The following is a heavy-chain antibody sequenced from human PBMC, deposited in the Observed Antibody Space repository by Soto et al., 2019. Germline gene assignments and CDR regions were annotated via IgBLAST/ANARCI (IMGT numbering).Heavy chain of an antibody. CDR3: AKSRNIAAAGTSFDY. D-gene: IGHD6-13*01. CDR1: GFTFSSYA. Sequence: GGSVRLSCAASGFTFSSYAMSWVRQAPGKGLEWVSGISGTSSYTYYIDSVKGRFTISRDNSRNTLYLQLNSLRGEDTAVYYCAKSRNIAAAGTSFDYWGQGTLVTVSS. CDR2: ISGTSSYT. J-gene: IGHJ4*02. V-gene: IGHV3-23*01.